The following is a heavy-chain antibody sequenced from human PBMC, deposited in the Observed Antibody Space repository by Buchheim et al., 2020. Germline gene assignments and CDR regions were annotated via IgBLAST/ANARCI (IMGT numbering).Heavy chain of an antibody. CDR2: INHDGREE. J-gene: IGHJ4*01. CDR3: ARAGAKGTVDY. Sequence: VQLVESGGGVVQPGGSLRLSCATSGFTFSDYWMSWVRRTPGKGLEWVANINHDGREEYYVDSMKGRFTISRDNAQNSLYLQMNSLRAEDTAVYYCARAGAKGTVDYWGQGNL. D-gene: IGHD1-1*01. CDR1: GFTFSDYW. V-gene: IGHV3-7*01.